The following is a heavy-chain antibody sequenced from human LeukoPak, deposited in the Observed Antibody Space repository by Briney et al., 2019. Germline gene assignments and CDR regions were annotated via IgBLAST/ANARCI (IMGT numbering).Heavy chain of an antibody. D-gene: IGHD3-16*02. CDR1: GFTFSSYA. Sequence: PGGSLRLSCAASGFTFSSYAMSWVRQAPGKGLEWVSAISGSGGSTYYADSVKGRFTISRDNSKKTLYLQMNSLRAEDTAAYCCAKTGGDYVWGSYRSDYYFDYWGQGTLVTVSS. J-gene: IGHJ4*02. CDR3: AKTGGDYVWGSYRSDYYFDY. CDR2: ISGSGGST. V-gene: IGHV3-23*01.